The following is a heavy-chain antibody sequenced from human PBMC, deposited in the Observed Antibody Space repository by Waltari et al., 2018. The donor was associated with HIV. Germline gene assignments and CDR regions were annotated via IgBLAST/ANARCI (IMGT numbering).Heavy chain of an antibody. CDR1: GFTFSSYG. D-gene: IGHD3-9*01. CDR2: IWYDGSNK. V-gene: IGHV3-33*01. J-gene: IGHJ4*02. Sequence: QVQLVESGGGVVQPGRSLRLSCAASGFTFSSYGMHWVRQAPGKGLEWVAVIWYDGSNKYYADSVKGRFTISRDNSKNTLYLQMNSLRAEDTAVYYCARAGIANYDILTGYYRFDYWGQGTLVTVSS. CDR3: ARAGIANYDILTGYYRFDY.